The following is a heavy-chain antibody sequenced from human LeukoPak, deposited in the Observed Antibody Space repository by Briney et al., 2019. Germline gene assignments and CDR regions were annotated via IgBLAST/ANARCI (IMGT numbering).Heavy chain of an antibody. CDR2: IIPILGTA. J-gene: IGHJ6*03. D-gene: IGHD2-2*01. V-gene: IGHV1-69*13. CDR1: GGTFSSYA. CDR3: ARDKCSSTSCYFYIDV. Sequence: SVKVSCKASGGTFSSYAISWVRQAPGQGLELMGGIIPILGTANYAQKFQGRVTITADESTSTAYMELSSLRSEDTAVYYCARDKCSSTSCYFYIDVWGKGTTVTISS.